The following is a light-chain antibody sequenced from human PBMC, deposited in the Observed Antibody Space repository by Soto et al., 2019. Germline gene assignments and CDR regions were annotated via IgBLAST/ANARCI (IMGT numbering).Light chain of an antibody. CDR2: DAS. Sequence: DIQMTQSPSTLSASLGDRVTITCRASQDISGWLACYQQKPGKAPKVLIYDASSLESGVPLRFSGSGSGTEFTLTITSLQPDDFATYYCQQYKNYSPLTFGGGTKVDI. CDR1: QDISGW. V-gene: IGKV1-5*01. CDR3: QQYKNYSPLT. J-gene: IGKJ4*01.